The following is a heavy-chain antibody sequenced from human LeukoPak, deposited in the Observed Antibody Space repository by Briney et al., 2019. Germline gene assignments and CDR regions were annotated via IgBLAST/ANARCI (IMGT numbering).Heavy chain of an antibody. D-gene: IGHD3-9*01. CDR3: ARDFDRYYFDY. Sequence: PGGSLRLSCAASGFTVSSNYMSWVRQAPGKGLEWVSYISSSGSTIYYADSVKGRFTISRDNAKNTLYLQMNSLRAEDTAMYYCARDFDRYYFDYWGQGTLVTVSS. CDR1: GFTVSSNY. J-gene: IGHJ4*02. CDR2: ISSSGSTI. V-gene: IGHV3-11*04.